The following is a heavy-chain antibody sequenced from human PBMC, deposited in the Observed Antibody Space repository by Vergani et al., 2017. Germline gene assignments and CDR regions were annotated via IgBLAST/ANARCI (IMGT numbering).Heavy chain of an antibody. D-gene: IGHD2-8*01. Sequence: EVQLLESGGGLVQPGGSLRLSCAASGFNFWSYAMTWVRQAPGKGLEWVSGIVGSGDDIHYADSVKGRFTIPRDNSENTLYLQMNSLRAEDTAVYYCAKDTHANNGVWDAIEIWGQGTMVTVSS. J-gene: IGHJ3*02. V-gene: IGHV3-23*01. CDR3: AKDTHANNGVWDAIEI. CDR2: IVGSGDDI. CDR1: GFNFWSYA.